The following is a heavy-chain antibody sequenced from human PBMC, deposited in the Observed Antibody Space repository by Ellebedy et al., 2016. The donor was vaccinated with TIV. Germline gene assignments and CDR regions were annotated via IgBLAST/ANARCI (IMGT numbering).Heavy chain of an antibody. CDR3: ARRGAYGDYAVQANGWFDP. Sequence: PGGSLRLSCAASGFTFSGFTMNWVRQAPGKGLEWVSSISSSGTYIHNADSVKGRFIISRDNANNILFLQMNSLRVEDTGVYYCARRGAYGDYAVQANGWFDPWGQGTLVTVSS. CDR1: GFTFSGFT. CDR2: ISSSGTYI. J-gene: IGHJ5*02. V-gene: IGHV3-21*06. D-gene: IGHD4-17*01.